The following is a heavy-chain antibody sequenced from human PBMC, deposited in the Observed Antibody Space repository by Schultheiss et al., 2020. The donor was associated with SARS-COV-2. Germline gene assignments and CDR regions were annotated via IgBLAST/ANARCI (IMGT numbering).Heavy chain of an antibody. CDR3: ARARAEQHLPFSWGPIPHPTTWFDP. Sequence: GESLKISCAASGFTFKNYWMHWVRQIPGKGLVWVSRINGDGSASSYADSVKGRFTVSRDNAGNTLYLQMNNLRVEDTAMYYCARARAEQHLPFSWGPIPHPTTWFDPWGQGTLVTVSS. CDR1: GFTFKNYW. V-gene: IGHV3-74*01. CDR2: INGDGSAS. J-gene: IGHJ5*02. D-gene: IGHD6-13*01.